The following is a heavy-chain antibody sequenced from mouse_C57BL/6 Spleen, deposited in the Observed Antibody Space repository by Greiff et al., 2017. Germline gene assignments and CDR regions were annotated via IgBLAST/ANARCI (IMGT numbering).Heavy chain of an antibody. CDR3: ARGWYGSSPSMDY. V-gene: IGHV1-69*01. D-gene: IGHD1-1*01. J-gene: IGHJ4*01. Sequence: QVQLQQPGAELVMPGASVKLSCKASGYTFTSYWMHWVKQRPGQGLEWIGEIDPSDSYTNYNQKFKGKSTLTVDKSSSTAYMQLSSLTSEDSAVYYCARGWYGSSPSMDYWGQGTSVTVSS. CDR1: GYTFTSYW. CDR2: IDPSDSYT.